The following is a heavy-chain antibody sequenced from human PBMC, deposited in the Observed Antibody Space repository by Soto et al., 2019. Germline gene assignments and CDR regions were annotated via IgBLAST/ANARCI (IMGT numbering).Heavy chain of an antibody. CDR2: IYYSGST. J-gene: IGHJ4*02. CDR1: GGSISSNNYY. CDR3: AKFYGSGSTTFDY. Sequence: QVQLQESGPGLVKPSQTLSLTCTVSGGSISSNNYYWSWIRQPPGKGLEWIGYIYYSGSTYYNLSLKSRVTISVDTSKNQFSLKLSSVTAADTAVYYCAKFYGSGSTTFDYWGQGTLVTVSS. D-gene: IGHD3-10*01. V-gene: IGHV4-30-4*01.